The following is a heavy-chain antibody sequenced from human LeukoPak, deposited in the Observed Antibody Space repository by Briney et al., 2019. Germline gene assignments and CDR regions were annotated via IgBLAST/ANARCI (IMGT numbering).Heavy chain of an antibody. D-gene: IGHD5-18*01. V-gene: IGHV3-30*03. J-gene: IGHJ4*02. CDR3: ARDGPTAMDHFDY. CDR2: ISYDGSNK. CDR1: GFTFSSYG. Sequence: GGSLRLSCAASGFTFSSYGMHWVRQAPGKGLEWVAVISYDGSNKYYADSVRGRFTISRDNSKNTLHLQMNSLRAEDTAVYYCARDGPTAMDHFDYWGQGTLVTVSS.